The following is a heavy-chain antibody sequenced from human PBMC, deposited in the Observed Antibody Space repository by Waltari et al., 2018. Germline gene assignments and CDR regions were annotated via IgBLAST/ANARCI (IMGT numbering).Heavy chain of an antibody. D-gene: IGHD6-6*01. CDR2: ITSRLSTL. CDR1: GFILSLFE. V-gene: IGHV3-48*03. CDR3: ATKYSSSSWDY. J-gene: IGHJ4*02. Sequence: EVQLVASGGGLVQPGGSLRLSCAASGFILSLFEMSWVRQAPGKGLELISSITSRLSTLYYADSVKGRFTISRDNAKNSLYLQMNSLRAEDTAVYYCATKYSSSSWDYWGQGTLVTVSS.